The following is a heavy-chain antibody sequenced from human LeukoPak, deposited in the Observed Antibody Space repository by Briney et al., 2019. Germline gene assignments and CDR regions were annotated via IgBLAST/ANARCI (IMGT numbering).Heavy chain of an antibody. CDR2: ISGSGGST. Sequence: SGGSLRLPCAASGFTFSSYAMSWVRQAPGKGLEWVSAISGSGGSTYYADSVKGRFTISRDNSKNTLYLQMNSLRAEDTAVYYCAKVPYSSSWFVFDYWGQGTLVTVSS. V-gene: IGHV3-23*01. J-gene: IGHJ4*02. CDR1: GFTFSSYA. CDR3: AKVPYSSSWFVFDY. D-gene: IGHD6-13*01.